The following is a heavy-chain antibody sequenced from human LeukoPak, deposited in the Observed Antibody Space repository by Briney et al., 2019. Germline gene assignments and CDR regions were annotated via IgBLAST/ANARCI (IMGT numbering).Heavy chain of an antibody. CDR1: GFSFTTYA. V-gene: IGHV1-3*01. J-gene: IGHJ4*02. CDR2: INPADGGT. D-gene: IGHD2-15*01. Sequence: ASVKVSCKASGFSFTTYAIHWVRQAPGQRLEWMGWINPADGGTRYSQRFQGRVSITRDTSATTAYMELSSLRSEDTAVYYCGRRLKGSFGSPLDYWAKGTLVTVSS. CDR3: GRRLKGSFGSPLDY.